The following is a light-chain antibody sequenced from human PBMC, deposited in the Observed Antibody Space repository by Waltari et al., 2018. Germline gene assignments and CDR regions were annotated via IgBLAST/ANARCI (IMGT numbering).Light chain of an antibody. CDR3: CSFAGSVTFVV. J-gene: IGLJ2*01. CDR1: SSDVGYYNL. Sequence: QSALTQPASVSGSPGQSITIFCSGTSSDVGYYNLVSWYPQHPGKAPNFIIYEVTKRPAGVSNRFSGSKSGNTASLTISGLQAEDEAEYFCCSFAGSVTFVVFGGGTKVTVL. V-gene: IGLV2-23*02. CDR2: EVT.